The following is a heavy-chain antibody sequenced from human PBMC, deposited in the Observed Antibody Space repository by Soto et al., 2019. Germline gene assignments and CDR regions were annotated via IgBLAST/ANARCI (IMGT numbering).Heavy chain of an antibody. CDR1: GFRFSSYE. J-gene: IGHJ4*02. Sequence: GGSLRLSCVACGFRFSSYEMTWIRQAPGKGLEWIYYISSSGSATYYADSVKGRFTISRDNAQHSVYLQMNSLRADDTALYFCASGIDYWGQGTLVTVSS. CDR2: ISSSGSAT. V-gene: IGHV3-48*03. CDR3: ASGIDY.